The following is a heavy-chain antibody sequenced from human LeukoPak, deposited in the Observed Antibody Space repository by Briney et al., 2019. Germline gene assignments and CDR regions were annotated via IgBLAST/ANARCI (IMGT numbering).Heavy chain of an antibody. Sequence: GGSLRLSCAASGFTFSSYGMHWVRQAPGKGLEWVEVISYDGSNKYYADSVKGRFTISRDNSKNTLYLQMNSLRAEDTAVYYCAKDGWYHSFDYWGQGTLVTVSS. J-gene: IGHJ4*02. CDR2: ISYDGSNK. CDR1: GFTFSSYG. V-gene: IGHV3-30*18. CDR3: AKDGWYHSFDY. D-gene: IGHD2-15*01.